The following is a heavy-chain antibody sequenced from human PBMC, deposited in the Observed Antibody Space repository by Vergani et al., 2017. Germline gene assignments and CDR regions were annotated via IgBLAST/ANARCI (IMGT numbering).Heavy chain of an antibody. Sequence: QVQLVQSGAEVKKPGASVKVSCKASGYTFTSYYMHWVRQATGQGLEWMGWMNPNSGNTGYAQKFQGRVTMTRNTSISTAYMELSSLRSEDTAVYYCARADYDSSGYDAFDIWGQGTMVTVSS. CDR3: ARADYDSSGYDAFDI. J-gene: IGHJ3*02. CDR1: GYTFTSYY. V-gene: IGHV1-8*02. D-gene: IGHD3-22*01. CDR2: MNPNSGNT.